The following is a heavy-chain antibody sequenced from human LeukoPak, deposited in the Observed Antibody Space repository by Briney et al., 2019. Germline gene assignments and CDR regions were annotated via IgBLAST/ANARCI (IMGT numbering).Heavy chain of an antibody. J-gene: IGHJ4*02. V-gene: IGHV4-34*01. CDR3: ARGPNYGGNSKDFDY. D-gene: IGHD4-23*01. CDR1: GGSFSGYY. CDR2: INHSGSI. Sequence: PSETLSLTCAVYGGSFSGYYWSWIRQPPGKGLEWIGEINHSGSINYNPSLKSRVTISVDTSKNQFSLKLSSVTAADTAVYYCARGPNYGGNSKDFDYWGQGTLVTVSS.